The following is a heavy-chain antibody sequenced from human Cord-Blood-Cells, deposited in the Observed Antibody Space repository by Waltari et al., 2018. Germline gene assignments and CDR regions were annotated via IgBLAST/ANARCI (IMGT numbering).Heavy chain of an antibody. CDR2: IYTSGST. V-gene: IGHV4-4*07. D-gene: IGHD6-13*01. CDR1: GRSISSYS. CDR3: ARVYYSSSWYYFDY. J-gene: IGHJ4*02. Sequence: QVQLQESGTGLVKPSETLSLTCTVSGRSISSYSWRWTRQPAGKGLEWIGRIYTSGSTNYNPSLKSRVTMSGDTSKNQFSLKLSSVTAADTAVYYCARVYYSSSWYYFDYWGQGTLVTVSS.